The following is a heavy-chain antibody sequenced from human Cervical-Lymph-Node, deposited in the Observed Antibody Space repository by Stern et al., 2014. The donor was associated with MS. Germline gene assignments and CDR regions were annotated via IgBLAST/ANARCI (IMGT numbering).Heavy chain of an antibody. J-gene: IGHJ4*02. CDR1: GDSLDPYY. V-gene: IGHV4-59*08. CDR3: ARSGGVHGGASFES. D-gene: IGHD3-16*01. CDR2: ILWGGGP. Sequence: VQLVESGPGLVKPSETLSLTCTVSGDSLDPYYWSWIRQPPGKGLEWIGFILWGGGPTYRPPPRVRATISGARSKNHFFLNLPSLTAADTAVYYCARSGGVHGGASFESWGQGTLVTVSS.